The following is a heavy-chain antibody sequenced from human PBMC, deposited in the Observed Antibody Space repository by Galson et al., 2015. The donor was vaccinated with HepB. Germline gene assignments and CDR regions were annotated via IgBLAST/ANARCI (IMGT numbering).Heavy chain of an antibody. V-gene: IGHV3-23*01. CDR2: ISGSGGST. CDR3: ANLYRRSGYTPFDY. CDR1: GFTFSSYA. D-gene: IGHD3-22*01. Sequence: SLRLSCAASGFTFSSYAMSWVRQAPGKGLEWVSAISGSGGSTYYADSVKGRFTISRDNSKNTLYLQMSSLRAEDTAVYYCANLYRRSGYTPFDYWGQGTLVTVSS. J-gene: IGHJ4*02.